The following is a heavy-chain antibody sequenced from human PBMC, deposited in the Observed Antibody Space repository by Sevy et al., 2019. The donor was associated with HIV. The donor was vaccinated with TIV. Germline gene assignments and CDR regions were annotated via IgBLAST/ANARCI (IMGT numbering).Heavy chain of an antibody. CDR3: ARVLGEVRPRGMDV. J-gene: IGHJ6*02. CDR1: GYTFTSYD. CDR2: MNPNSGNT. Sequence: ASVKVSCKASGYTFTSYDINWVRQATGQGLEWMGWMNPNSGNTGYAQKFQGRVTMTRNTSISTAYMELSSLRSEDTAVYYCARVLGEVRPRGMDVWGQGPTVTVSS. D-gene: IGHD1-26*01. V-gene: IGHV1-8*01.